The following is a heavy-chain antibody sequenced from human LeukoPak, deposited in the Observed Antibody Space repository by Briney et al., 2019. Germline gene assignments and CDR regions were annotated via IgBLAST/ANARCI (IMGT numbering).Heavy chain of an antibody. J-gene: IGHJ4*02. V-gene: IGHV3-23*01. Sequence: GGSLRLSCAASGFTFSSYAMSWVRQAPGKGLEWVSAISGSGCCTYYADSVKGRFTLSRDNSKNTRYLQMNSLRAEHTAVYYCAKDVIVATMRYYFDYWGQGTLVTVSS. CDR3: AKDVIVATMRYYFDY. CDR2: ISGSGCCT. CDR1: GFTFSSYA. D-gene: IGHD5-12*01.